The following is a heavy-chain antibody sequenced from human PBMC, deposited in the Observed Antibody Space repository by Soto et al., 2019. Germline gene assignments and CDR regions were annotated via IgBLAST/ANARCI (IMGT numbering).Heavy chain of an antibody. J-gene: IGHJ5*02. CDR2: ISPNIGSA. Sequence: SVKVSCKASGGTFSSYAISWVRQAPGQALEWMGWISPNIGSANYAQKFQGRVSMTTDKSTTTAYMELRSLRSDDTAVYYCARVVPGAEAWFGPWGQGTLVTVYS. D-gene: IGHD2-2*01. V-gene: IGHV1-69*10. CDR1: GGTFSSYA. CDR3: ARVVPGAEAWFGP.